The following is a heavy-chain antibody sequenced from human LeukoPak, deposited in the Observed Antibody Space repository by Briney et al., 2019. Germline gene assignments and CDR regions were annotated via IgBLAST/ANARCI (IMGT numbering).Heavy chain of an antibody. Sequence: ASVKVSCKASGYTFTGYYMHWVRQAPGQGLEWMGWINPNSGGTNYAQKFQGRVTMTRDTSISTAYMELSRLSSDDTAVYYCARVTIDHCSSTSCYAGMGDYWGQGTLVTVSS. CDR2: INPNSGGT. J-gene: IGHJ4*02. V-gene: IGHV1-2*02. D-gene: IGHD2-2*01. CDR3: ARVTIDHCSSTSCYAGMGDY. CDR1: GYTFTGYY.